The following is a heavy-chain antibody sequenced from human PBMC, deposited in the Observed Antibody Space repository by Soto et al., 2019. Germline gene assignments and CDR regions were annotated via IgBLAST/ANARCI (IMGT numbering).Heavy chain of an antibody. Sequence: PVGSLRLSCAASGFTFTSYSMNWVRQAPGQGLEWVSYITSKSTTIKCADSVKGRFTVSRDNAKNSLYLQLNSLRDEDTAVYYCAREMGACSDSSCYPGPYDSWGQGTLVTVSS. CDR2: ITSKSTTI. D-gene: IGHD3-16*01. CDR3: AREMGACSDSSCYPGPYDS. V-gene: IGHV3-48*02. CDR1: GFTFTSYS. J-gene: IGHJ5*02.